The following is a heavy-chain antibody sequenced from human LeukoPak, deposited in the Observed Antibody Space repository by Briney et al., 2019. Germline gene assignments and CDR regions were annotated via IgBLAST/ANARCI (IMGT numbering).Heavy chain of an antibody. J-gene: IGHJ3*02. V-gene: IGHV5-51*01. CDR1: GYSFTSYW. Sequence: GESLKISCKGSGYSFTSYWIGWVRQMPGKGLEWMGIIFPGDSDTRYSPSFQGQVTISADKSISTASLQWSSLKASDTAMYYCARLISVASSGLLDAFDIWGQGTMVTDSS. CDR2: IFPGDSDT. CDR3: ARLISVASSGLLDAFDI. D-gene: IGHD3-22*01.